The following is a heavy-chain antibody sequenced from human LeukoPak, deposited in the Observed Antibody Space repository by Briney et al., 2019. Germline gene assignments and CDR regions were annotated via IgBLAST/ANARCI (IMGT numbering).Heavy chain of an antibody. CDR2: ISGSGGST. J-gene: IGHJ1*01. V-gene: IGHV3-23*01. CDR3: ARDRGFCGSTTCYVAEYFQH. CDR1: GFTFSSYG. Sequence: GGTLRLSCAASGFTFSSYGMSWVRQAPGKGLEWVSAISGSGGSTYYADSVKGRFTISRDNSKNTLFLQVNSLRGEDTAVYYCARDRGFCGSTTCYVAEYFQHWGQGTLLTVSS. D-gene: IGHD2-2*01.